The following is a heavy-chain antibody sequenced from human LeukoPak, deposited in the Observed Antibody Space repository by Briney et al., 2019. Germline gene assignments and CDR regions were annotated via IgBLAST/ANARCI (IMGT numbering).Heavy chain of an antibody. CDR3: ARDLASRMSGVAHLTPDEGDT. CDR1: GYTFTDYY. Sequence: VASVMVSCKASGYTFTDYYIHWMRQVPGQGLEWMGWINPKSGGTDFAPNLRGRVTLTSDTSITTAYMEITRLTTDDIAVYYCARDLASRMSGVAHLTPDEGDTWGQGTLVTVSS. D-gene: IGHD3-3*01. V-gene: IGHV1-2*02. J-gene: IGHJ5*02. CDR2: INPKSGGT.